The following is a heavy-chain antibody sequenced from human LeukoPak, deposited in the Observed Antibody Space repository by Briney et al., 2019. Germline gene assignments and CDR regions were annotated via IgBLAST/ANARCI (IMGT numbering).Heavy chain of an antibody. CDR2: INPNSGGT. J-gene: IGHJ3*02. CDR1: GYTFTGYY. Sequence: ASVKVSCKASGYTFTGYYMHWVRQAPGQGLEWMGWINPNSGGTNYAQKFQGRVTMTGDTSISTAYMELSRLRSDDTAVYYCARDSWVIVAFDIWGQGTMVTVSS. D-gene: IGHD3-22*01. CDR3: ARDSWVIVAFDI. V-gene: IGHV1-2*02.